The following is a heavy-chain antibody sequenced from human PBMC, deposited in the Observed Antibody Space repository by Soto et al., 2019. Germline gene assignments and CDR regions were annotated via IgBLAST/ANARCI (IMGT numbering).Heavy chain of an antibody. CDR3: ARGNVVRGVIITSLDY. J-gene: IGHJ4*02. D-gene: IGHD3-10*01. CDR2: IYHSGST. CDR1: GGSISSGGYS. V-gene: IGHV4-30-2*01. Sequence: QLQLQESGSGLVKPSQTLSLTCAVSGGSISSGGYSWSWIRQPRGKGLEWIGYIYHSGSTYYNPSLKSRVTISVDRSKNQFSLKLSSVTAADTAVYYCARGNVVRGVIITSLDYWGQGTLVTVSS.